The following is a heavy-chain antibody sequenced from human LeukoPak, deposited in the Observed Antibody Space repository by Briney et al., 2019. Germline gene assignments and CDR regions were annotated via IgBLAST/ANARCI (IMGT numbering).Heavy chain of an antibody. Sequence: GESLKISCQGSGYSFTTYWIGWVRQMPGKGLECMGIIYPGDSDTRYSPSFQGQVTISADKSISTAYLQWSSLKASDTAMYYCASHYCSGGSCYFDYWGQGTLVTVSS. CDR2: IYPGDSDT. J-gene: IGHJ4*02. V-gene: IGHV5-51*01. D-gene: IGHD2-15*01. CDR1: GYSFTTYW. CDR3: ASHYCSGGSCYFDY.